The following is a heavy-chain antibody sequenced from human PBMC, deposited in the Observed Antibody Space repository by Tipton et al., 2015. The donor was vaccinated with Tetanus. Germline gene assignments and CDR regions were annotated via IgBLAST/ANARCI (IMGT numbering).Heavy chain of an antibody. J-gene: IGHJ2*01. CDR3: ASMTPVDWYFDL. V-gene: IGHV4-59*01. CDR2: IYYSGST. D-gene: IGHD4-23*01. CDR1: GGSISSYF. Sequence: TLSLTCSVSGGSISSYFWSWIRQSPGQGLEWIGLIYYSGSTSYNPPLKSRVTISVDTSKNQLSLKLTSVTAADTAVYYCASMTPVDWYFDLWGRGTLVTVSS.